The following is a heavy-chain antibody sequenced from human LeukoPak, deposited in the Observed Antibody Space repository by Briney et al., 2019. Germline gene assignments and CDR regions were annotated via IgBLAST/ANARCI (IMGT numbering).Heavy chain of an antibody. J-gene: IGHJ4*02. CDR2: ISGSGSST. Sequence: GGSLRLSCAASGFTFSSYAMSWIRQAPGKGLEWVSAISGSGSSTYYADSVKGRFTISRGNSKNTLYLQMNSLRAEDTAVYYCAKEQVSRGATPPFDYWGQGTLVTVSS. D-gene: IGHD1-26*01. CDR3: AKEQVSRGATPPFDY. V-gene: IGHV3-23*01. CDR1: GFTFSSYA.